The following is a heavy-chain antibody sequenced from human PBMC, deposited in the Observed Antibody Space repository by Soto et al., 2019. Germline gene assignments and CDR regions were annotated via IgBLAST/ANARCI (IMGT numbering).Heavy chain of an antibody. CDR3: ASPMRPNYYYYYGMDV. J-gene: IGHJ6*02. CDR1: GGTFSSYA. CDR2: IIPIFGTA. V-gene: IGHV1-69*13. Sequence: GASVKVSCKASGGTFSSYAISWVRQAPGQGLEWMGGIIPIFGTANYAQKFQGRVTITADESTSTAYMELSSLRTEDTAVYYCASPMRPNYYYYYGMDVWGQGTTVTVSS.